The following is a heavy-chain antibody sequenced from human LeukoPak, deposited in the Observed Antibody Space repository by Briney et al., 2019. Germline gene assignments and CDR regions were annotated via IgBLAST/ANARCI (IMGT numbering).Heavy chain of an antibody. D-gene: IGHD2-2*01. CDR2: ISSSSRYI. CDR3: ARRGYYCSSTSCHFDY. Sequence: PGGSLRLSCAASGFTFSSYSMNWVRQAPGKGLEWVSSISSSSRYIYYADSVKGRFTISRDNAKNSLYLQMNSLRAEDTAVYYCARRGYYCSSTSCHFDYWGQGTLVTVSS. V-gene: IGHV3-21*01. J-gene: IGHJ4*02. CDR1: GFTFSSYS.